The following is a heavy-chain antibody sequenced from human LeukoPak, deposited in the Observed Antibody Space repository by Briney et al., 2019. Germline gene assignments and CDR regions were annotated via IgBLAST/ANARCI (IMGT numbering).Heavy chain of an antibody. J-gene: IGHJ4*02. Sequence: SETLSLTCAVYGGSFSGYYWSWIRQPPGKGLEWIGEINHSGSTNYNPSLKSRVTISVDTSKNQFSLKVSSVTAADTAVYYCARRIAVAGGYFDHWGPGSLVTVSS. CDR1: GGSFSGYY. CDR3: ARRIAVAGGYFDH. V-gene: IGHV4-34*01. D-gene: IGHD6-19*01. CDR2: INHSGST.